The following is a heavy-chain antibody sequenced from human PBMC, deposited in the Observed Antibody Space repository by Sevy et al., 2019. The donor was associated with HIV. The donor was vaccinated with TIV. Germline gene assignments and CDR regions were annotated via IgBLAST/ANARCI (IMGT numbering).Heavy chain of an antibody. Sequence: SETLSLTCTVSDGSITSLYWNWIRQPPGKGPEWIANIYYNGHINYNPSLKSRVTLSLDTSKNQFSLRLSSVTAADTAMYYCAGENAWGRGYSWGQGTLVTVSS. CDR3: AGENAWGRGYS. J-gene: IGHJ4*02. D-gene: IGHD1-26*01. CDR2: IYYNGHI. CDR1: DGSITSLY. V-gene: IGHV4-59*08.